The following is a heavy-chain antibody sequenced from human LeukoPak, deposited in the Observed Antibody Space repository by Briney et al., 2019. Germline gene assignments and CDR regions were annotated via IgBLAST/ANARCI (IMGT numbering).Heavy chain of an antibody. CDR1: GFTFSSYE. D-gene: IGHD3-10*01. Sequence: PGGSLRLSCAASGFTFSSYEMNWVRQAPGKGLEWVANIKQDGSEKYYVDSVKGRFTISRDNAKNSLYLQMNSLRAEDTAVYYCARDYGYGSEQFDYWGQGTLVTVSS. J-gene: IGHJ4*02. V-gene: IGHV3-7*01. CDR3: ARDYGYGSEQFDY. CDR2: IKQDGSEK.